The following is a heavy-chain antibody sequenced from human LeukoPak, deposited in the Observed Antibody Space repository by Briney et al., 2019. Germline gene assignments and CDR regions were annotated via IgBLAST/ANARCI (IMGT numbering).Heavy chain of an antibody. D-gene: IGHD5-12*01. CDR2: IYYSGIT. Sequence: SETLSLTCTVSGDPITISRDDKWTWIRQPPRKGLEWMGYIYYSGITNYNPYLQSPVTISVDTSTNQFSLKLPSVTAADTAVYYCAREYSAFDFWGQGTLVTVSS. CDR3: AREYSAFDF. CDR1: GDPITISRDDK. J-gene: IGHJ4*02. V-gene: IGHV4-59*01.